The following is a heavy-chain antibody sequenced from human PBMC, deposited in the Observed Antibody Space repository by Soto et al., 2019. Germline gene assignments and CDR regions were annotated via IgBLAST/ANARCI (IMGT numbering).Heavy chain of an antibody. CDR2: FRVGGGDS. J-gene: IGHJ5*02. V-gene: IGHV3-23*01. CDR3: AKCSVGTVRTSSWCNWFDP. CDR1: GFTFTSSA. Sequence: EVRLLESGGGLAQPGGSRRLSCAASGFTFTSSAMNWVREAPGQGLEWVSSFRVGGGDSFYEDSVRGRFTVSRDISRNTLYLQMNSLRAEDTAIYKCAKCSVGTVRTSSWCNWFDPWGQGTLVTVSS. D-gene: IGHD2-2*01.